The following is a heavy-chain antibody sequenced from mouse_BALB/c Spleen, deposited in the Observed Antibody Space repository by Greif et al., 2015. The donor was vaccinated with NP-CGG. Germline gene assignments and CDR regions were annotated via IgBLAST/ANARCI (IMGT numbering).Heavy chain of an antibody. CDR1: GFTFTDHY. Sequence: DVHLVESGGGLVQPGGSLRLSCATSGFTFTDHYMSWVRQPPGKALEWLGFIRNKANGYTTEYSASVKSRFTISRDNSQSILYLQMNTLRAEDSATYYCARRFDGYYKDYFGYWGQGTTLTVSS. CDR2: IRNKANGYTT. V-gene: IGHV7-3*02. CDR3: ARRFDGYYKDYFGY. D-gene: IGHD2-3*01. J-gene: IGHJ2*01.